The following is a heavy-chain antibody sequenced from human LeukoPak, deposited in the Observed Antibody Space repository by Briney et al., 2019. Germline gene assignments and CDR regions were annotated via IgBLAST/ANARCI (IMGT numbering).Heavy chain of an antibody. Sequence: GGSLRLSCAASGFTFSSYWMSWVRQAPGKGLEWVANIKQDGSEKYYVDSVKGRFTISRDNAKNSLYLQMNSLRAEGTAVYYCARDKRQWLVSGAFDIWGQGTMVTVSS. CDR2: IKQDGSEK. CDR1: GFTFSSYW. V-gene: IGHV3-7*01. D-gene: IGHD6-19*01. J-gene: IGHJ3*02. CDR3: ARDKRQWLVSGAFDI.